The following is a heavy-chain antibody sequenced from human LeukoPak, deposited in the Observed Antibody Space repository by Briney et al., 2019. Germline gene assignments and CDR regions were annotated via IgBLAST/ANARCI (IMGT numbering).Heavy chain of an antibody. CDR1: AFTFRSYA. CDR2: ISGSGSAT. J-gene: IGHJ3*02. V-gene: IGHV3-23*01. CDR3: AKDQYGEAFDI. Sequence: GGSLRLSCAASAFTFRSYAMNWVRQAPGKWLEWVSAISGSGSATYYADSVKGRFTISRDNSKNTLYLQMNSLRAEDTAVYYCAKDQYGEAFDIWGPGTMVTVSS. D-gene: IGHD4-17*01.